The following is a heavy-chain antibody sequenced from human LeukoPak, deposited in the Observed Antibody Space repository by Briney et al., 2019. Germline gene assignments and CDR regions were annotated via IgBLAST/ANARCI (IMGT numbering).Heavy chain of an antibody. D-gene: IGHD2-15*01. CDR1: GFTLSSYW. CDR3: ASIVVVIGTRSFDY. J-gene: IGHJ4*02. CDR2: INQDGGEK. Sequence: GGPLRLSCAASGFTLSSYWMSWVRQAPGKGLEWVANINQDGGEKYYVDSVKGRFTISRDNAKNSLYLQMNGLRAEDTAVYYCASIVVVIGTRSFDYWGQGSLVSVSS. V-gene: IGHV3-7*01.